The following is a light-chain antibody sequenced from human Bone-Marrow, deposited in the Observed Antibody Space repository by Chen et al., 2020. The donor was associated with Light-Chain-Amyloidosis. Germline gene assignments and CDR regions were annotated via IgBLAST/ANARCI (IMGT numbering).Light chain of an antibody. V-gene: IGLV2-14*03. CDR3: RSYTASSFYV. CDR2: DVS. Sequence: QSAMTQPASVSGSPGQTITISCTGTSTDVGCTTYVSSYQQHPGNAPKLMIYDVSTRPSGVSSSFAGARSGTTASWTSSGLQAEDAADYYCRSYTASSFYVFGTATTVTVL. CDR1: STDVGCTTY. J-gene: IGLJ1*01.